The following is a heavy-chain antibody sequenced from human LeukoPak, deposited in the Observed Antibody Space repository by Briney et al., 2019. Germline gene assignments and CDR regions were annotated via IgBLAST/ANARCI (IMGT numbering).Heavy chain of an antibody. J-gene: IGHJ4*02. V-gene: IGHV3-21*01. CDR3: AREGGGYSYGFPDY. Sequence: PAGSLRLSCAASGFTFSSYSMNWVRQAPGMGLEWVSSISSSSSYIYYADSVKGRFTISRDNAKNSLYLQMNCLRAEDTAVYYCAREGGGYSYGFPDYWGQGTLVTVSS. D-gene: IGHD5-18*01. CDR2: ISSSSSYI. CDR1: GFTFSSYS.